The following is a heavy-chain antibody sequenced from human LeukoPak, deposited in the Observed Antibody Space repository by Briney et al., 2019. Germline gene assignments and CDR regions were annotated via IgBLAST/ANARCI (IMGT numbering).Heavy chain of an antibody. Sequence: PGGSLRLPCAASGFTFSTTAMSWVRQAPGKGLEWVSAISASGDATYYADSVKGRFTISRDNSKSILYLQMNSLRADDTAVYYCANHLEYCSTGSCSFFDYWGQGTLVTASS. V-gene: IGHV3-23*01. CDR2: ISASGDAT. J-gene: IGHJ4*02. D-gene: IGHD2-15*01. CDR1: GFTFSTTA. CDR3: ANHLEYCSTGSCSFFDY.